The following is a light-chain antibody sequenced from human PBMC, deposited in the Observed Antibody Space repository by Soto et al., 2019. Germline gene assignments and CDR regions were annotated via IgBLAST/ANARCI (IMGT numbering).Light chain of an antibody. CDR2: DVS. V-gene: IGLV2-14*01. Sequence: QSALTRPASVSGSPGQSITISCTGTNSDVGGYNYVSWYQQHPGKAPKLMIYDVSNRPSGVSNRFSGSKSGNTASLTISGLQAEDDADYYCSSYTSSSTVVFGGGTKLTVL. J-gene: IGLJ2*01. CDR3: SSYTSSSTVV. CDR1: NSDVGGYNY.